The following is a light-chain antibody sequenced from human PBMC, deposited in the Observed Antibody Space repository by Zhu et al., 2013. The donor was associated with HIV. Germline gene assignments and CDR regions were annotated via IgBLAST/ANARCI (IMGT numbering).Light chain of an antibody. CDR3: QQYDNLFT. CDR1: QSISTR. J-gene: IGKJ3*01. Sequence: DIQMTQSPSTLSASVGDRVTITCRASQSISTRLAWYQQKPGTAPKVLIHGASTLESGVPSRFSGSASGTDFTLTISCLQSEDIATYYCQQYDNLFTFGPGTKVDIK. V-gene: IGKV1-5*01. CDR2: GAS.